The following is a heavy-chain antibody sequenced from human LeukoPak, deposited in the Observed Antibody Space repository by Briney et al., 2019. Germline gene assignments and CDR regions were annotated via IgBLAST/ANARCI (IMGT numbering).Heavy chain of an antibody. V-gene: IGHV3-23*01. CDR2: ISGSGGST. J-gene: IGHJ6*02. CDR1: GFTFSSYA. D-gene: IGHD3-10*01. CDR3: AKEGESLSGYYYYGMDV. Sequence: PLGGSLRLSCAASGFTFSSYAMRWVRQAPGKGLEWVSAISGSGGSTYYADSVKGRFTISRDNSKNTLYLQMNSLRAEDTAVYYCAKEGESLSGYYYYGMDVWGQGTTVTVSS.